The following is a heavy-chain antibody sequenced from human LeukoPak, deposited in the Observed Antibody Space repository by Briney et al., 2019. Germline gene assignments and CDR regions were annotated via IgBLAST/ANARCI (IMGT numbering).Heavy chain of an antibody. D-gene: IGHD6-13*01. CDR3: ARIASHSSTWYDGGS. V-gene: IGHV3-74*01. Sequence: PGGSLRLSCAASGFTFSDYYMSWIRQAPGKGLVWVSRINFDGSSTTYADSVKGRFTISRDNAKNTLYLQMNSLRAEDTGVYYCARIASHSSTWYDGGSWGQGTLVTVSS. CDR2: INFDGSST. J-gene: IGHJ5*02. CDR1: GFTFSDYY.